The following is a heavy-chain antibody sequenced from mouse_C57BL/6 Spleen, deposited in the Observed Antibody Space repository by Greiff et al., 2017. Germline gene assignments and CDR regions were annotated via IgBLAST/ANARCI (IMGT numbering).Heavy chain of an antibody. CDR2: IWRGGST. Sequence: VQLQQSGPGLVQPSQSLSITCTVSGFSLTSYGVHWVRQSPGKGLEWLGVIWRGGSTDYNAAFMSRLSITTDNSTSQVFFKMNSLQADDTAIYSCAKSYDYDVNYYALDYWGQGTSVTVSS. CDR1: GFSLTSYG. D-gene: IGHD2-4*01. J-gene: IGHJ4*01. V-gene: IGHV2-5*01. CDR3: AKSYDYDVNYYALDY.